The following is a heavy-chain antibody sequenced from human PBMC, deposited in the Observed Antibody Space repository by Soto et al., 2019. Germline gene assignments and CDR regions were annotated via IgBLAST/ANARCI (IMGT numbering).Heavy chain of an antibody. CDR1: GFTVSSNY. J-gene: IGHJ4*02. CDR3: ARGDLSLYSSSWYHFDY. CDR2: IYSGGST. D-gene: IGHD6-13*01. V-gene: IGHV3-53*04. Sequence: GGSLRLSCAASGFTVSSNYMSWVRQAPGKGLEWVSVIYSGGSTYYADSVKGRFTISRHNSKNTLYLQMNSLRAEDTAVYYCARGDLSLYSSSWYHFDYWGQGTLVTVSS.